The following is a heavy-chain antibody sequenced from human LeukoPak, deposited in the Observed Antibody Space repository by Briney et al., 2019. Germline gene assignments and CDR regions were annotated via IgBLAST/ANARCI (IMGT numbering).Heavy chain of an antibody. V-gene: IGHV4-59*01. CDR1: GGSISSYY. D-gene: IGHD6-6*01. CDR3: ARMEQLVPEDYYYYGMDV. CDR2: IYYSGST. J-gene: IGHJ6*02. Sequence: ETLSLTCTVSGGSISSYYWSWIRQPPGKGLEWIGYIYYSGSTNYNPSLKSRVTISVDTSKNQFSLKLSSVTAADTAVYYCARMEQLVPEDYYYYGMDVWGQGTTVTVSS.